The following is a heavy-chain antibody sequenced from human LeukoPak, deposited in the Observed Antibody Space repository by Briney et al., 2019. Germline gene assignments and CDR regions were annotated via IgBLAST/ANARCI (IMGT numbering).Heavy chain of an antibody. J-gene: IGHJ4*02. CDR3: ARCSGSYYGYYFDY. Sequence: GGSLRLSCAASGFTVSSNYMSWVRQAPGKGLEWVSVIYSGGSTYYADSVKGRFTISRDNSKNTLYLQMSSLRAEDTAVYYCARCSGSYYGYYFDYWGQGTLVTVSS. V-gene: IGHV3-53*01. D-gene: IGHD1-26*01. CDR1: GFTVSSNY. CDR2: IYSGGST.